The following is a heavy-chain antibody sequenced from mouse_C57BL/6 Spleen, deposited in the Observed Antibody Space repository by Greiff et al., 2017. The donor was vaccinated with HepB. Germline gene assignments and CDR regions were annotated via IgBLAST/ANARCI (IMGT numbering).Heavy chain of an antibody. Sequence: VKLQQPGAELVKPGASVKLSCKASGYTFTSYWMQWVKQRPGQGLEWIGEIDPSDSYTNYNQKFKGKATLTVDTSSSTAYMQLSSLTSEDSAVYYCARHYGSSLDYWGQGTTLTVSS. D-gene: IGHD1-1*01. V-gene: IGHV1-50*01. CDR2: IDPSDSYT. CDR1: GYTFTSYW. J-gene: IGHJ2*01. CDR3: ARHYGSSLDY.